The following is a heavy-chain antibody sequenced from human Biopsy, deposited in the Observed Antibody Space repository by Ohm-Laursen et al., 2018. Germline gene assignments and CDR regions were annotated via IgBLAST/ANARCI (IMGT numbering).Heavy chain of an antibody. V-gene: IGHV3-66*01. J-gene: IGHJ4*02. CDR1: GLSVSANY. D-gene: IGHD6-19*01. Sequence: SLRLSCTASGLSVSANYINWVRQAPGRGLEWVSGIYSGGSPHYVDSVRGRFTISRDSSMNTVYLQMNSLRDEDTAVYYCGRDLAVAGPGVYYFDSWGQGTPVTVSS. CDR3: GRDLAVAGPGVYYFDS. CDR2: IYSGGSP.